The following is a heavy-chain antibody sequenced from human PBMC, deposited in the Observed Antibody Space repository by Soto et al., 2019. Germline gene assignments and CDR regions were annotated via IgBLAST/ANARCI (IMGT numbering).Heavy chain of an antibody. CDR3: AKNLHAYTVFFDY. CDR2: MSGSGAST. V-gene: IGHV3-23*01. J-gene: IGHJ4*02. Sequence: PGGSLRLSCAASGFTFSSYAMSWVRQAPGKGLEWVSTMSGSGASTYYADSVKGRFTISRDNSKSTLYLQMNNLRPEDTAVYYCAKNLHAYTVFFDYWGQGTPVTVSS. D-gene: IGHD2-2*01. CDR1: GFTFSSYA.